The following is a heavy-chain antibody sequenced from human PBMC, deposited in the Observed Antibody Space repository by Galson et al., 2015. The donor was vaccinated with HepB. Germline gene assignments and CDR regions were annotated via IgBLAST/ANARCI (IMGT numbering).Heavy chain of an antibody. CDR3: VRDRPTEYYYDSYGYAYYFDY. Sequence: QAPGKGLEWVAFIWYDGRNKYYADSVKGRFTISRDNSKNTLYLQMNSLRAEDTAVYYCVRDRPTEYYYDSYGYAYYFDYWGQGTLVTVSS. CDR2: IWYDGRNK. V-gene: IGHV3-30*02. D-gene: IGHD3-22*01. J-gene: IGHJ4*02.